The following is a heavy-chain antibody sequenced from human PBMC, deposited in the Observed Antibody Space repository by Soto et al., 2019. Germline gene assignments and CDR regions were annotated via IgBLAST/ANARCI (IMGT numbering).Heavy chain of an antibody. CDR2: TYYRSKWYN. CDR1: GDSVFSNSAA. J-gene: IGHJ1*01. CDR3: ARDLSGFFQH. Sequence: PSQTLSLTCAISGDSVFSNSAAWNWIRQSPSRGLEWLGRTYYRSKWYNDYAGSVRSRITINPDTSKNHFSLHLNSVTPDDTAVYYCARDLSGFFQHWGLGTLVTVSS. D-gene: IGHD3-3*02. V-gene: IGHV6-1*01.